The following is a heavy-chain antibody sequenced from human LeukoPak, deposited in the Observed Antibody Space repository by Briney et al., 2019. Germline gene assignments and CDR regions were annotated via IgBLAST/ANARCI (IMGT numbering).Heavy chain of an antibody. J-gene: IGHJ5*02. V-gene: IGHV3-7*01. CDR1: GFTFGNFW. CDR2: IKEDGSEK. D-gene: IGHD5-12*01. CDR3: RPGHYDSYA. Sequence: GGSLRLSCVASGFTFGNFWMSWVRQAPGKGPEWVSNIKEDGSEKYYVDSVRGRFTISRDNAKNSLYLQMNSLRAEDTGVYFCRPGHYDSYAWDQGTLVTVSS.